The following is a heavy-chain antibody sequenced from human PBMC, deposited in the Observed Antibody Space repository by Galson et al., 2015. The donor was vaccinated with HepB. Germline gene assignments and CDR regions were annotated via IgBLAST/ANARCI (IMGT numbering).Heavy chain of an antibody. V-gene: IGHV3-23*01. CDR1: GFTFSSYA. CDR2: ISGSGGST. J-gene: IGHJ3*02. D-gene: IGHD3-22*01. Sequence: LRLSCAASGFTFSSYAMSWVRQAPGKGLEWVSAISGSGGSTYYADSVKGRFTISRDNSKNTLYLQMNSLRAEDTAVYYCAKDSSMIVVVIGAFDIWGQGTMVTVSS. CDR3: AKDSSMIVVVIGAFDI.